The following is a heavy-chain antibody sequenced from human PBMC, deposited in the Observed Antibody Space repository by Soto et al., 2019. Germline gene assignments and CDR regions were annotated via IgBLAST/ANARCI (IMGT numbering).Heavy chain of an antibody. D-gene: IGHD5-18*01. CDR1: GGSFSGYY. Sequence: QVQLQQWGAGLLKPSETLSLTCAVYGGSFSGYYWSWIRQPPGKGLEWIGEINHSGSTNYNPSLKSRVTISGDTSKNQFSLKLSSVTAADTAVYYCARGSRKYSLYYFDYWGQGTLVTVSS. CDR2: INHSGST. V-gene: IGHV4-34*01. CDR3: ARGSRKYSLYYFDY. J-gene: IGHJ4*02.